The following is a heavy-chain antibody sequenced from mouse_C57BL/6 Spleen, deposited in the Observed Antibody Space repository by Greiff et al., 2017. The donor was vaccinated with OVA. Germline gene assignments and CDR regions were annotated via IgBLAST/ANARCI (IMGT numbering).Heavy chain of an antibody. V-gene: IGHV5-16*01. Sequence: DVMLVESAGGLVQPGRSMKLSCTASGFTFSDYYMAWVRQVPEKGLEWVANINYDGSSTYYLDSLKSRFIISRDNAKNILYLQMSSLKSEDTATYYCAREVITTVVFDYWGQGTTLTVSS. J-gene: IGHJ2*01. CDR2: INYDGSST. CDR1: GFTFSDYY. CDR3: AREVITTVVFDY. D-gene: IGHD1-1*01.